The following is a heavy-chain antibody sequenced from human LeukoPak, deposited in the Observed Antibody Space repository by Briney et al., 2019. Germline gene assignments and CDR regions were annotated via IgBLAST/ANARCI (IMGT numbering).Heavy chain of an antibody. CDR2: INWNGVST. D-gene: IGHD6-6*01. V-gene: IGHV3-20*04. J-gene: IGHJ6*03. CDR1: GFSFDDLG. Sequence: GGSLRLSCAASGFSFDDLGMTWVRQVPGKGLEWVAGINWNGVSTGYADSVRGRFTISRDNAKNSLYLQMNSLRAEDTALYYCARAVCPTIKFCDSSYFMDVWGKGTTVNVS. CDR3: ARAVCPTIKFCDSSYFMDV.